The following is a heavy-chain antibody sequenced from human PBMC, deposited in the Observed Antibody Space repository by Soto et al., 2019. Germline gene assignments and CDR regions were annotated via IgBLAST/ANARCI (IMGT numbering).Heavy chain of an antibody. D-gene: IGHD3-10*01. J-gene: IGHJ6*02. CDR1: GGTFSSYA. V-gene: IGHV1-69*01. Sequence: QVQLVQSGAEVKKPGSSVKVSCKASGGTFSSYAISWVRQAPGQGLEWMGGIIPIFGTANYAQKFQGRVTITADEPTSTAYMELSSLRSEDTAVYYCARDETSGQHPYYGMDVWGQGTTVTVSS. CDR3: ARDETSGQHPYYGMDV. CDR2: IIPIFGTA.